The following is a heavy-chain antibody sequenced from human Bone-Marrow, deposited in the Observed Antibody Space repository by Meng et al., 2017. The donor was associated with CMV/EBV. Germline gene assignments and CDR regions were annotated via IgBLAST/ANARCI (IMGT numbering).Heavy chain of an antibody. V-gene: IGHV3-7*01. J-gene: IGHJ6*02. Sequence: GESLKISCAASGFTFSSYWMSWVRQAPGKGLECVANIKQDGSEKYYVDSVKGRFTISRDNAKNSLYLQMNSLRAEDTAVYYCASRYYDFWSGYYSPYGMDVWGQGTTVTVSS. D-gene: IGHD3-3*01. CDR2: IKQDGSEK. CDR1: GFTFSSYW. CDR3: ASRYYDFWSGYYSPYGMDV.